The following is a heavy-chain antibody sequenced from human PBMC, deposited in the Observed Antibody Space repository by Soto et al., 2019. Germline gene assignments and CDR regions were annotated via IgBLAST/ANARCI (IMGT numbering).Heavy chain of an antibody. V-gene: IGHV1-18*01. Sequence: ASVKVSCKASGYTFTSYGISWVRQAPGQGLEWMGRISAYNGNTNYAQKLQGRVTMTKDTSTSTAYIELRSLRSEDTAVYYCARDEPGGYYYYGMDVWGQGTTVTVSS. J-gene: IGHJ6*02. CDR2: ISAYNGNT. CDR1: GYTFTSYG. D-gene: IGHD3-10*01. CDR3: ARDEPGGYYYYGMDV.